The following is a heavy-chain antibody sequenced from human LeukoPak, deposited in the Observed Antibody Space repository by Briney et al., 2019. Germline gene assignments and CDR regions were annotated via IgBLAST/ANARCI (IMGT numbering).Heavy chain of an antibody. J-gene: IGHJ6*03. V-gene: IGHV1-2*02. D-gene: IGHD2-2*01. CDR3: ARALAYQLLSNYYYMDV. CDR2: INPNSGGT. CDR1: GYTFTSYY. Sequence: EASVKVSCKASGYTFTSYYMHWVRQAPGQGLECMGWINPNSGGTNYAQKFQGRVTMTRDTSISTAYMELSRLRSDDTAVYYCARALAYQLLSNYYYMDVWDKGTTVTVTS.